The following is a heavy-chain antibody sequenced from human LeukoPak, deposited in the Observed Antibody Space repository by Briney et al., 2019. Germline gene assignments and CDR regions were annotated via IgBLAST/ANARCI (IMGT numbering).Heavy chain of an antibody. J-gene: IGHJ3*02. D-gene: IGHD6-19*01. Sequence: GGSLRLSCAASGFTFSSYSMNWVRQAPGKGLEWVSSISSSSSYIYYADSVKGRFTISRDNAKNSLYLQMNSLRAEDTAVYYCAKDSASSGWQNDAFDIWGQGTMVTVSS. CDR1: GFTFSSYS. CDR2: ISSSSSYI. V-gene: IGHV3-21*01. CDR3: AKDSASSGWQNDAFDI.